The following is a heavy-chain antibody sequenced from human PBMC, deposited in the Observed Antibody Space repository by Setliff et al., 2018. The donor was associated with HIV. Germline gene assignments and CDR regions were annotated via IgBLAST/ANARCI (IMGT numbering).Heavy chain of an antibody. V-gene: IGHV4-34*01. CDR1: GGSLTNYY. CDR2: IYHSGTT. CDR3: ARGRDYDILTGYFDY. J-gene: IGHJ4*02. D-gene: IGHD3-9*01. Sequence: PSETLSLTCAVYGGSLTNYYWTWIRQPPGKGLEWIGEIYHSGTTNYNPSLKSRVTISVDTSKNQFSLKLSSVTAADTAVYYCARGRDYDILTGYFDYWGQGTLVTVSS.